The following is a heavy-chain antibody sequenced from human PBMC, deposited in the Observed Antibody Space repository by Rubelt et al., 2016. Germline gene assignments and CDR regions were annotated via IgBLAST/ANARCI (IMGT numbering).Heavy chain of an antibody. Sequence: QVQLQQWGAGLLKPSETLSLTCAVYGGSFSGYYWSWIRQPPGKGLEWIGEINHSGSTNYNPSLKSRVTISLATSKNQFYLKLSSLTAANTAVYYCARGRRGSSSWLGRDYYGMDVWGQGTTVTVSS. D-gene: IGHD6-13*01. CDR1: GGSFSGYY. CDR2: INHSGST. J-gene: IGHJ6*02. CDR3: ARGRRGSSSWLGRDYYGMDV. V-gene: IGHV4-34*01.